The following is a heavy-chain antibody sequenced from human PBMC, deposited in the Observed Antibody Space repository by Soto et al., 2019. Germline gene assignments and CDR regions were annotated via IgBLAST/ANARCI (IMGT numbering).Heavy chain of an antibody. D-gene: IGHD2-21*01. CDR3: ARRRPGDFFYAFDI. V-gene: IGHV1-18*04. Sequence: GASVKVSCKASNYTFTSYGITWVRQAPGQGLEWMGWINPHNGITQYAQDFQDKVTLTTDTITSTAYMELRSLRSDDTATYFCARRRPGDFFYAFDIWGQGTRVTVSS. CDR2: INPHNGIT. CDR1: NYTFTSYG. J-gene: IGHJ3*02.